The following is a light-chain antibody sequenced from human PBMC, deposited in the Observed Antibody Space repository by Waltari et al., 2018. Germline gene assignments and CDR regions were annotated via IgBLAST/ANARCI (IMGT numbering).Light chain of an antibody. CDR3: CSYAGRYTWV. J-gene: IGLJ3*02. CDR1: SSEVGGYNY. Sequence: QSALTQPRSVSGSPGQSVTIPCTGTSSEVGGYNYVSWFQQHPGKAPKLMIHDVSKRPSGVPDRFSGSKSGNTASLTISGLQADDETDYYCCSYAGRYTWVFGGGTKLTVL. CDR2: DVS. V-gene: IGLV2-11*01.